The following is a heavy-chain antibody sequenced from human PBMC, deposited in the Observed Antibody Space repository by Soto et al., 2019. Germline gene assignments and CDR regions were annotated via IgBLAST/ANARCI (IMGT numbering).Heavy chain of an antibody. Sequence: ASVKVSCKASGYTFTGYYMHWVRQAPGQGLEWMGWINPNSGGTNYAQKFQGWVTMTRDTSINTAYMELSRLRSDDTPVYYCARDLGRFLDNSPNWFDPWGQGTLVTVSS. CDR1: GYTFTGYY. V-gene: IGHV1-2*04. CDR3: ARDLGRFLDNSPNWFDP. J-gene: IGHJ5*02. D-gene: IGHD3-3*01. CDR2: INPNSGGT.